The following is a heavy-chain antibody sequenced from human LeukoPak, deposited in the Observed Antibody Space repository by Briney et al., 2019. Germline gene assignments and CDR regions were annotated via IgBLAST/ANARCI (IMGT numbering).Heavy chain of an antibody. D-gene: IGHD4-23*01. CDR1: GYTVTSYG. V-gene: IGHV1-69*13. CDR2: IIPIFGTA. CDR3: ARHDYGGTLFDY. Sequence: SVKVSCKASGYTVTSYGISWVGQPPPRGGEWMGGIIPIFGTATYAQKFQGRVTITADEATSTAYMELSSLRSEYTAVYYCARHDYGGTLFDYGGQGTLVTVS. J-gene: IGHJ4*02.